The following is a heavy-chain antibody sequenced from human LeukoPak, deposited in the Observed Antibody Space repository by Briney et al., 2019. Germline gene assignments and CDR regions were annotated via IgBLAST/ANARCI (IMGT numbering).Heavy chain of an antibody. J-gene: IGHJ4*02. Sequence: GGSLRLSCAASGFTFSSYAMSWVRQAPGKRLEWVSAISGSGGSTYYADSVKGRFTISRDNSKNTLYLQMNSLRAEDTAVYYCAKVVGITMVRGVIGYWGQGTLVTVSS. CDR3: AKVVGITMVRGVIGY. CDR1: GFTFSSYA. CDR2: ISGSGGST. D-gene: IGHD3-10*01. V-gene: IGHV3-23*01.